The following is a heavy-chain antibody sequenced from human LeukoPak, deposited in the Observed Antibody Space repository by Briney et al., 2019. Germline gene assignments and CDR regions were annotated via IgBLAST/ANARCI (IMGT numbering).Heavy chain of an antibody. Sequence: KPSETLSLTCAVSGYSISSGYYRGWFRQPPGKGLEWIGCMYHSGSTYYNPSLKSRVTISVDTSKNQFSLKLSSVTAADTAVYYCARQGGSSSPYYYYYMDVWGKGTTVTVSS. CDR1: GYSISSGYY. J-gene: IGHJ6*03. CDR3: ARQGGSSSPYYYYYMDV. V-gene: IGHV4-38-2*01. CDR2: MYHSGST. D-gene: IGHD6-13*01.